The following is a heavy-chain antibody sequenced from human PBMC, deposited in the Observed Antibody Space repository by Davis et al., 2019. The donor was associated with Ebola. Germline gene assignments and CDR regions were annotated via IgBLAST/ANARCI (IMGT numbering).Heavy chain of an antibody. D-gene: IGHD5-18*01. J-gene: IGHJ4*02. CDR3: ATDLRSRRARGYSYGPTGY. V-gene: IGHV3-30*03. CDR1: GFTFSSYG. Sequence: GESLKISCAASGFTFSSYGMHWVRQAPGKGLEWVALISDDGRHQYYADSVKGRFTISGDNSKNTVYLQMNRLRTEDSALYYCATDLRSRRARGYSYGPTGYWGQGTLVTVSS. CDR2: ISDDGRHQ.